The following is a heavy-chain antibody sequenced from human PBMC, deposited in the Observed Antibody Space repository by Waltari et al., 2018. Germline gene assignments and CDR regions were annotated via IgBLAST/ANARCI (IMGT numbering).Heavy chain of an antibody. D-gene: IGHD2-15*01. J-gene: IGHJ4*02. Sequence: QVQLVQSGAAVKKPGSSVKVSCKASGGTFISYAISWVRPAPGQGLGWMGRIIPIFGTANYAQKFQGRVTITADKSTSTAYMELSSLRSEDTAVYYCARVYCSGGSCYSGARGYFDYWGQGTLVTVSS. CDR2: IIPIFGTA. CDR3: ARVYCSGGSCYSGARGYFDY. CDR1: GGTFISYA. V-gene: IGHV1-69*08.